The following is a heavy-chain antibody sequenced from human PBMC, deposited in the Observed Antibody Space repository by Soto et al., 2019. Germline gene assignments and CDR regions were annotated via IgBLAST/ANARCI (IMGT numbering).Heavy chain of an antibody. D-gene: IGHD2-15*01. Sequence: QVQLVQSGAEVKKPGSSVKVSCKASGGTFSSYAISWVRQAPGQGLEWMGGIIPIFGTANYAQKCQGRVTITEDESTSTAYMERSSLRAEDTAVYYCARESRYCSGGSCYCLPGIDYWGQGTLVTVSS. CDR3: ARESRYCSGGSCYCLPGIDY. CDR1: GGTFSSYA. V-gene: IGHV1-69*12. J-gene: IGHJ4*02. CDR2: IIPIFGTA.